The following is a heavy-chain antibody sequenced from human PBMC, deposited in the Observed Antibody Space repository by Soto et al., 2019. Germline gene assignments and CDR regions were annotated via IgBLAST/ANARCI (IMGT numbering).Heavy chain of an antibody. CDR1: GFTFRSYV. CDR3: VRRGTTGGLDV. Sequence: QVQLVESGGGVVQPGTSLRVSCVGSGFTFRSYVIHWVRQAPGKGLEWVALTSYDGSDKYYGDSVRGRFTISRDNSRNTVDLKMDSMRLEDTALYTSVRRGTTGGLDVWGQGTLVSVSS. J-gene: IGHJ1*01. V-gene: IGHV3-30*19. CDR2: TSYDGSDK. D-gene: IGHD3-16*01.